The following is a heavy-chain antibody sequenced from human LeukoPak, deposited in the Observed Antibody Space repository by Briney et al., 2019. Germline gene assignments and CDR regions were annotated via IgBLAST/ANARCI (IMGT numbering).Heavy chain of an antibody. J-gene: IGHJ4*02. CDR3: AKAGYSSGCLDY. V-gene: IGHV3-23*01. CDR2: ISGSGGST. CDR1: GFTFSSYA. D-gene: IGHD6-19*01. Sequence: PGGSLRLSCAASGFTFSSYATSWVRQAPGKGLEWVSAISGSGGSTYYADSVKGRFTISRDNSKNTLYLQMNSLRAEDTAVYYCAKAGYSSGCLDYWGQGTLVTVSS.